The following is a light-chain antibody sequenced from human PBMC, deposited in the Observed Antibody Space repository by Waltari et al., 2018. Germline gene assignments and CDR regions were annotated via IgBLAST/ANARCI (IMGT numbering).Light chain of an antibody. V-gene: IGLV2-23*02. CDR2: AVS. CDR1: SSGVGTYKR. Sequence: QSALTPPASVSGSPGQSITISCSGTSSGVGTYKRVSWYQQHPGKAPKLMVYAVSKRPSGVSFRCSCCKAGHVASLTICGLQPEDGAEYFWSSCGGTSKGVFGGGTKVTVL. CDR3: SSCGGTSKGV. J-gene: IGLJ2*01.